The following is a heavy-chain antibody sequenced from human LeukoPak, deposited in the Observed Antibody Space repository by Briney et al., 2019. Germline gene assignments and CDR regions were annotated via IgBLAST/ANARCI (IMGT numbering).Heavy chain of an antibody. J-gene: IGHJ6*02. CDR1: GGSISSYY. CDR3: ARGPFGVVVPAALYGMDV. D-gene: IGHD2-2*01. Sequence: SETLSLTCTVSGGSISSYYWSWIRQPAGKGLEWIGRIYTSGSTNYNPSLKSRVTMSVDTSKNQFSLKLSSVTAADTAVYYCARGPFGVVVPAALYGMDVWGQGTTVTVSS. V-gene: IGHV4-4*07. CDR2: IYTSGST.